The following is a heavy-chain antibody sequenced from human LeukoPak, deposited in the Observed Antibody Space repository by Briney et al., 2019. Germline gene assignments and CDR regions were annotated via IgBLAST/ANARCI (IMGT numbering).Heavy chain of an antibody. V-gene: IGHV4-61*01. D-gene: IGHD3-3*01. Sequence: KASETLSLTCTVSGGSVSSGSYYWSWIRQPPGKGLEWIGYIYYSGSTNYNPSLKSRVTISVDTSKNQFSLKLSSVTAADTAVYYCARVEGRITIFGVVHMTGFDPWGQGTLVTVSS. J-gene: IGHJ5*02. CDR2: IYYSGST. CDR3: ARVEGRITIFGVVHMTGFDP. CDR1: GGSVSSGSYY.